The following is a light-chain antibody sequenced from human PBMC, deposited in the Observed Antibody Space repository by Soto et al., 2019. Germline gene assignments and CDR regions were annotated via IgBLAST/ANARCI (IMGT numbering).Light chain of an antibody. CDR2: DAS. J-gene: IGKJ4*01. CDR3: QQYNSYSFT. Sequence: DIEMTQSPSTLSASVGDRVSITCRASQSISSWLAWYQQQPGKPPKLLTYDASRLESAVPSRFSCSGSGTEFTLTISSLQPDDFATYYCQQYNSYSFTFGGGTKV. CDR1: QSISSW. V-gene: IGKV1-5*01.